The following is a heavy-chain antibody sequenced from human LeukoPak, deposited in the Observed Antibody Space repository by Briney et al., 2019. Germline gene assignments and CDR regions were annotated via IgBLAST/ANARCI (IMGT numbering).Heavy chain of an antibody. CDR2: ISSSGSTI. D-gene: IGHD2-15*01. CDR3: AREACSGGSCYSSTFDY. CDR1: GFTFSDYY. J-gene: IGHJ4*02. V-gene: IGHV3-11*04. Sequence: PGGSLILSCAASGFTFSDYYMSWIRQAPGKGLEWVSYISSSGSTIYYADSVKGRFTISRDNAKNSLYLQMNSLRAEDAAVYYCAREACSGGSCYSSTFDYWGQGTLVTVSS.